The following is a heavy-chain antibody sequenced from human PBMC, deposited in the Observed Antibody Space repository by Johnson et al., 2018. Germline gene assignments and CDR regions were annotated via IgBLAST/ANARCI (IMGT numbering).Heavy chain of an antibody. J-gene: IGHJ6*03. D-gene: IGHD1-1*01. Sequence: VQLVESGGGVVQPGRSXRLSCAASGFTFSSYGMHWVRQAPGKGLEWVAVISYDGSNKYYADSVKGRFTISRDNAKNSLYLQMNSLRAEDTAVYYCATCERGSYYYYYMDVWGKGTTVTVSS. CDR3: ATCERGSYYYYYMDV. CDR2: ISYDGSNK. V-gene: IGHV3-30*03. CDR1: GFTFSSYG.